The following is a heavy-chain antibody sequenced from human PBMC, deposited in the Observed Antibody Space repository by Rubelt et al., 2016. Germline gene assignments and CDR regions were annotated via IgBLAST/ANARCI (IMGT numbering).Heavy chain of an antibody. CDR2: SEK. Sequence: SEKYYVDSVKGRFTISRDNAKNSLYLQMNSLRAEDTAVYYCARGLWWWYAFDIWGQGTMVTVSS. CDR3: ARGLWWWYAFDI. V-gene: IGHV3-7*04. D-gene: IGHD2-21*01. J-gene: IGHJ3*02.